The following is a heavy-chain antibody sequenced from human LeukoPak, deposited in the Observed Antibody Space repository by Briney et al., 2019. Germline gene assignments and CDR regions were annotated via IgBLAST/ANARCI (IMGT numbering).Heavy chain of an antibody. CDR2: IIISGGST. CDR1: GFTFSNYD. J-gene: IGHJ4*02. CDR3: VQRVASNY. D-gene: IGHD2-15*01. V-gene: IGHV3-23*01. Sequence: SGGSLRLSRAASGFTFSNYDMSWVRQAPGKGLEWVSSIIISGGSTYYADSVKGRFTLSRDNSKNTLYLQMNNLRAEDTAVYYCVQRVASNYWGQGTLVTVSS.